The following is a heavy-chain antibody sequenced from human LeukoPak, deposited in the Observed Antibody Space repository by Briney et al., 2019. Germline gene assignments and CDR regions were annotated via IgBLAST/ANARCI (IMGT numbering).Heavy chain of an antibody. CDR3: AKARGSSWYAVHYDY. D-gene: IGHD6-13*01. V-gene: IGHV3-23*01. CDR1: GFPFSNFP. Sequence: LPGGSLRLSCAASGFPFSNFPMNWVRQAPGKGLEWVSAIADSGSSTYFADSVRGRFTISRDNSKNTLYLQMSSLRAEDTAVYFCAKARGSSWYAVHYDYWGQGTLVTVSS. J-gene: IGHJ4*02. CDR2: IADSGSST.